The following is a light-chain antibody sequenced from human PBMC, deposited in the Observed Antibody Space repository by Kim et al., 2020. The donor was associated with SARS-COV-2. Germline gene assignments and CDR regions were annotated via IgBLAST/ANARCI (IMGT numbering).Light chain of an antibody. Sequence: GRRGTNPCSGRSYNIGKTYVHWYQQLPGTAPRLLIYGNNQRPSGVPDRFSGSKSGTSASLAISGLRSEDEADYYCAAWDDTLSARVFGGGTQLTVL. CDR1: SYNIGKTY. CDR3: AAWDDTLSARV. CDR2: GNN. V-gene: IGLV1-47*02. J-gene: IGLJ3*02.